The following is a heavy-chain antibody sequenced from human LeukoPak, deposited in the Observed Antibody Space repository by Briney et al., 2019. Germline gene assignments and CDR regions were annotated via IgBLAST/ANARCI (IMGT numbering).Heavy chain of an antibody. D-gene: IGHD7-27*01. CDR2: IYYSEST. V-gene: IGHV4-59*01. CDR3: ARESRTRTGGVFHDY. CDR1: GGSISSYY. J-gene: IGHJ4*02. Sequence: SETLSLTCTVSGGSISSYYWSWIRQPPGKGLEWIGYIYYSESTNYNPSLKSRVTISVDTSKNQFSLKLSSVTAADTAVYYCARESRTRTGGVFHDYWGQGTLVTVCS.